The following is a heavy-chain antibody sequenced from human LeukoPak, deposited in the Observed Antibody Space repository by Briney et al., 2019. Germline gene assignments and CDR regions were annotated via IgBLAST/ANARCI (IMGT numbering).Heavy chain of an antibody. D-gene: IGHD1-26*01. J-gene: IGHJ6*02. CDR1: GGSISSYY. V-gene: IGHV4-59*08. CDR3: ARLPHTWDYYYYGMDV. CDR2: IYYSGST. Sequence: SETLSLTCTVSGGSISSYYWSWIRQPPGKGLGWIGYIYYSGSTNYNPSLKSRVTISVDTSKNQFSLKLSSVTAADTAVYYCARLPHTWDYYYYGMDVWGQGTTVTVSS.